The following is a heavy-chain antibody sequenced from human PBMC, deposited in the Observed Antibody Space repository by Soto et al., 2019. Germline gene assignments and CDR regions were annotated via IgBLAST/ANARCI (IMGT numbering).Heavy chain of an antibody. CDR3: ARYYDYIWGSYRYTDY. D-gene: IGHD3-16*02. J-gene: IGHJ4*02. Sequence: QVQLVESGGGLVKPGGSLRLSWAASGFTFSDYYMSWIRQAPGKGLEWLSYISSSGSTIYYADSVKGRFTISRDNAKNSLYLQMNSLRAEDTAVYYCARYYDYIWGSYRYTDYWGQGTLVTVSS. V-gene: IGHV3-11*01. CDR1: GFTFSDYY. CDR2: ISSSGSTI.